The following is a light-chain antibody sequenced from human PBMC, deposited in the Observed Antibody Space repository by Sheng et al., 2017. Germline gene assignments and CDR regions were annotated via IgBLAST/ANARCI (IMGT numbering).Light chain of an antibody. Sequence: DIQMTQSPSAMSASVGDTVTITCRASQGISDYLAWFQQKPGKAPNLLIYAASNLQSGVPSRFSGSGSETDFTLTISSLQPEDSATYYCQQSYITWWTFGQGTKVEIK. CDR1: QGISDY. J-gene: IGKJ1*01. V-gene: IGKV1-39*01. CDR3: QQSYITWWT. CDR2: AAS.